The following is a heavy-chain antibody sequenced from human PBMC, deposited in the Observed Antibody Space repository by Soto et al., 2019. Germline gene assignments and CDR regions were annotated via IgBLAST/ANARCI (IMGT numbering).Heavy chain of an antibody. D-gene: IGHD6-19*01. V-gene: IGHV3-21*01. CDR2: ISSSSSYI. CDR1: GFTFSSYS. CDR3: ARVLEYSSGWYSYFDC. Sequence: PGGSLRLSCAASGFTFSSYSMNWVRQAPGKGLEWVSSISSSSSYIYYADSVKGRFTISRDNAKNSLYLQMNSLRAEDTAVYYCARVLEYSSGWYSYFDCWGQGTLVTVSS. J-gene: IGHJ4*02.